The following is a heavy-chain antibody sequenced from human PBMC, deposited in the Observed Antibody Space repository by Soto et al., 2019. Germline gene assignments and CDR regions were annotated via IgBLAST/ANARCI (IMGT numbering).Heavy chain of an antibody. CDR3: ARDKSYDSSGYPYYYYGMDV. Sequence: SETLSLTCAVSGGSISSGGYSWSWIRQPPGKGLEWIGYIYHSGSTYYNPSLKSRVTISVDTSKNQFSLKLSSATAADTAVYYCARDKSYDSSGYPYYYYGMDVWGQGTTVTGLL. CDR2: IYHSGST. D-gene: IGHD3-22*01. J-gene: IGHJ6*02. V-gene: IGHV4-30-2*01. CDR1: GGSISSGGYS.